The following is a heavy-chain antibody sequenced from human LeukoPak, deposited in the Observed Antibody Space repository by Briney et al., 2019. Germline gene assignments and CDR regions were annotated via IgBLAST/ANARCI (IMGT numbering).Heavy chain of an antibody. V-gene: IGHV3-23*01. CDR1: GFTFSSYG. CDR2: ISGSGGST. CDR3: AKVYYDSSGYSVY. J-gene: IGHJ4*02. D-gene: IGHD3-22*01. Sequence: GGTLRLSCAASGFTFSSYGMSWVRQAPGKGLEWVSAISGSGGSTYYADSVKGRFTISRDNSKNTLYLRMNSLRAEDTALYYSAKVYYDSSGYSVYWGQGTLVTVSS.